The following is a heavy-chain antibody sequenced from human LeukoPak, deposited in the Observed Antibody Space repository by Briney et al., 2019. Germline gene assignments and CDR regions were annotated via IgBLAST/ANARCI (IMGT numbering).Heavy chain of an antibody. CDR3: ARGSRRTGLWFGEKSYYFDY. V-gene: IGHV4-34*01. CDR1: GGSFSGYY. J-gene: IGHJ4*02. D-gene: IGHD3-10*01. CDR2: INHSGST. Sequence: SETLSLTCAVYGGSFSGYYWSWIRQPPGKWLEWIGEINHSGSTNYNPSLKSRVTISVDTSKNQFSLKLSSVTAADTAVYYCARGSRRTGLWFGEKSYYFDYWGQGTLVTVSS.